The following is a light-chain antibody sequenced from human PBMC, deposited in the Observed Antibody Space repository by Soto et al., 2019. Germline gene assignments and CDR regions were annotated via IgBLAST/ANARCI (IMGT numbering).Light chain of an antibody. CDR3: QQRSNWPH. CDR2: DAS. V-gene: IGKV3-11*01. J-gene: IGKJ3*01. CDR1: QTVSSNY. Sequence: IGMTQSPVTLSVSPGERATLSCRASQTVSSNYLAWCQQRPGQAPRLLIYDASNRATGIPARFSGSGSGTDFTLTISSLEPEDFAVYYCQQRSNWPHFGPGTKVDIK.